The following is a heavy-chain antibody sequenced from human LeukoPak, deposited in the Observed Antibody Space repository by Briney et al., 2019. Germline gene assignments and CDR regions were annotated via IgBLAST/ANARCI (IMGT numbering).Heavy chain of an antibody. CDR1: GFIFSDYG. V-gene: IGHV3-30*02. J-gene: IGHJ4*02. CDR2: VRNDGSDK. Sequence: GGSLRLSCAASGFIFSDYGMHWVRQAPGRGLEWVTLVRNDGSDKYYADSVKGRFTISRDNSKNTLYLQMNSLRPEDTAVYYCAKHYYGSGSQKYYFDYWGQGTLVTVSS. D-gene: IGHD3-10*01. CDR3: AKHYYGSGSQKYYFDY.